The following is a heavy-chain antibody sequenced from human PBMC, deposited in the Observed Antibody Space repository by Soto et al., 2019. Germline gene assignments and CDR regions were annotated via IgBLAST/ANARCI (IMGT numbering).Heavy chain of an antibody. CDR1: GYTFTGYY. J-gene: IGHJ6*02. D-gene: IGHD3-16*01. CDR2: INPNSGGT. V-gene: IGHV1-2*02. Sequence: ASVEVSCRASGYTFTGYYMHWVRQAPGQGLVWMGWINPNSGGTNYAQKFQGRVTMTRDTSISTAYMQLSRLRADDTAVYYCARDLHYDYVWGSYPITSYYYYGMDVWGQGTTVTVSS. CDR3: ARDLHYDYVWGSYPITSYYYYGMDV.